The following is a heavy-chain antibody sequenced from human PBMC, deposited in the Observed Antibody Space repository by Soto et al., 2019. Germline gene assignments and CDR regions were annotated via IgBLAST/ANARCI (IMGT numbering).Heavy chain of an antibody. D-gene: IGHD2-8*01. CDR3: ARLNDRGVFDH. Sequence: EVQLLESGGGLVQPGGSLTLSCTASGFTFNMYAMSWVRQAPGKALEWVSAITGSGVSTYYADSVKGRFTISRDNSKNSLYLQMKSLSAEDTAVYYCARLNDRGVFDHWGQGTLVTVSS. CDR2: ITGSGVST. V-gene: IGHV3-23*01. CDR1: GFTFNMYA. J-gene: IGHJ4*02.